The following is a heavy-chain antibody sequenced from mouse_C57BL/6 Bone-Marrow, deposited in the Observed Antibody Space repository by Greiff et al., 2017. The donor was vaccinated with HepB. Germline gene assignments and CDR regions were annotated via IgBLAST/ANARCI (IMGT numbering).Heavy chain of an antibody. J-gene: IGHJ2*01. D-gene: IGHD1-1*01. CDR1: GFTFSSYG. CDR3: ARRGGTVVADY. Sequence: EVNVVESGGDLVKPGGSLKLSCAASGFTFSSYGMSWVRQTPDKRLEWVATISSGGSYTYYPDSVKGRFTISRDNAKNTLYLQMSSLKSEDTAMYYCARRGGTVVADYWGQGTTLTVSS. V-gene: IGHV5-6*02. CDR2: ISSGGSYT.